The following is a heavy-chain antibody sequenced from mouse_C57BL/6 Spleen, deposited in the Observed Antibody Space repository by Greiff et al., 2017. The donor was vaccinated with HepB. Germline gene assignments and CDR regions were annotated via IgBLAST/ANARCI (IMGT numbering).Heavy chain of an antibody. D-gene: IGHD1-1*01. CDR2: IYPGSGST. Sequence: QVQLQQPGAELLKPGASVTMSCKASGYTFPSYWITWVTQRPGQGLEWIGDIYPGSGSTNYNEKFKSKATLTVDTSSSTAYMQLSSLTSEDSAVFYCARGIYYYGSSPLAYWGQGTLVTVSA. CDR3: ARGIYYYGSSPLAY. J-gene: IGHJ3*01. V-gene: IGHV1-55*01. CDR1: GYTFPSYW.